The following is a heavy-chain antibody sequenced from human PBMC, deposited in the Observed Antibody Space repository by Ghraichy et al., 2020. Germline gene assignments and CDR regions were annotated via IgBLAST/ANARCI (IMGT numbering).Heavy chain of an antibody. CDR2: ILYDGSNK. CDR1: GFTFSSYG. J-gene: IGHJ4*02. CDR3: AKDKGRLDFWSGYYVDY. Sequence: GGSLRLSCAASGFTFSSYGMHWVRQAPGKGLEWVAFILYDGSNKYYADSVKGRFTISRDNSKNTLYLQMNSLRAEDTAVYYCAKDKGRLDFWSGYYVDYWGQGTLVTVSS. D-gene: IGHD3-3*01. V-gene: IGHV3-30*02.